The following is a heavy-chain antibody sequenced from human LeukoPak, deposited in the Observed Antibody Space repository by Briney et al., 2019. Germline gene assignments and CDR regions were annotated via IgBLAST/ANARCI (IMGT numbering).Heavy chain of an antibody. CDR1: GFTFSGSA. J-gene: IGHJ4*02. CDR2: IRSKANSYAT. V-gene: IGHV3-73*01. CDR3: MGYFDWLLPTDFDY. D-gene: IGHD3-9*01. Sequence: PGGSLRLSCAASGFTFSGSAMHWVRQASGKGLEWVGRIRSKANSYATAYAASVKGRFTISRDDPKNTAYLQMNSLKTEDTAVYYCMGYFDWLLPTDFDYWGQGTLVTVSS.